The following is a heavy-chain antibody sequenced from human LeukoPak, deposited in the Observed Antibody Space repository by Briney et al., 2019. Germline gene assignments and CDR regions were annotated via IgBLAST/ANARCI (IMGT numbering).Heavy chain of an antibody. CDR3: AGERRIFLNWFDP. V-gene: IGHV1-3*01. D-gene: IGHD2-15*01. CDR1: GYTFTSYA. CDR2: INAGNGNT. J-gene: IGHJ5*02. Sequence: ASVKVSCKASGYTFTSYAMHWVRQAPGQRLEWMGWINAGNGNTKYSQKFQGRVTITRDTSASTAYMELSSLRSEDTAVYYCAGERRIFLNWFDPWGQGTLVTVSS.